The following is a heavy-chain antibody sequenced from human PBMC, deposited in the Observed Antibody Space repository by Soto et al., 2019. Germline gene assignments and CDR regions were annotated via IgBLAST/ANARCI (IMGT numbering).Heavy chain of an antibody. D-gene: IGHD3-22*01. J-gene: IGHJ6*02. CDR2: ISGSGGST. CDR3: AKTYYYDSSAYSYYYGMDV. Sequence: EVQLLESGGGLVQPGGSLRLSCAASGFTFSSYAMSWVRQAPGTGLEWVSAISGSGGSTYYADSVKGRFTISRDNSKNTLDLQMNSLRAEDTAVYYCAKTYYYDSSAYSYYYGMDVWGQGTTVTVSS. CDR1: GFTFSSYA. V-gene: IGHV3-23*01.